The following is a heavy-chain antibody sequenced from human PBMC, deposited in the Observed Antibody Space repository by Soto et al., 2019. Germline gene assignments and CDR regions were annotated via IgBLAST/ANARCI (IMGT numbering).Heavy chain of an antibody. D-gene: IGHD3-9*01. CDR1: GRSFSGYY. Sequence: SETLSLTCAVYGRSFSGYYWSWIRQAPGRGLEWIGEINSSGSTSYSPSLKSRVTISVDTSRNQFSLMLSSVSAADTAVYYCAVYYDISNGNYPYWGQGTLVTVSS. V-gene: IGHV4-34*01. CDR2: INSSGST. J-gene: IGHJ1*01. CDR3: AVYYDISNGNYPY.